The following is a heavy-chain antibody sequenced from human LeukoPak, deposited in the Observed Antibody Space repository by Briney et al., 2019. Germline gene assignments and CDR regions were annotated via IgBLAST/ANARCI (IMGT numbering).Heavy chain of an antibody. CDR3: AKEQRYFDWLFIDY. J-gene: IGHJ4*02. CDR1: GFTFSSYG. Sequence: GGSLRLSCAASGFTFSSYGMHWVRQAPGKGLEWVAFIRYDGSNKYYADSVKGRFTTSRDNSKNTLYLQMNSLRAEDTAVYYCAKEQRYFDWLFIDYWGQGTLVTVSS. CDR2: IRYDGSNK. D-gene: IGHD3-9*01. V-gene: IGHV3-30*02.